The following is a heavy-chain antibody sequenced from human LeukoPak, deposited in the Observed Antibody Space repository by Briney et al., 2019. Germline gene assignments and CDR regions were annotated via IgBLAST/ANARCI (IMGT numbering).Heavy chain of an antibody. Sequence: ASVKVSCKASGYTFTSYDINWVRQATGQGLEWMGWMNPNSGNTGYAQKFQGRVTMTRNTSIRTAYMELSSLRSEDTAVYYCARAAYYSSGWPLDYWGQGTLVTVSS. CDR2: MNPNSGNT. V-gene: IGHV1-8*01. CDR1: GYTFTSYD. J-gene: IGHJ4*02. CDR3: ARAAYYSSGWPLDY. D-gene: IGHD6-19*01.